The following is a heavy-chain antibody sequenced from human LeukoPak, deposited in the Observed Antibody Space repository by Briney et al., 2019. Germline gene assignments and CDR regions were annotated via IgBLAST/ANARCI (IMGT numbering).Heavy chain of an antibody. J-gene: IGHJ4*02. V-gene: IGHV1-2*02. CDR1: GYTFTGYY. CDR2: INPNSGGT. CDR3: AKSSGYYPNFDY. Sequence: ASVKVSCKASGYTFTGYYMHWVRQAPGQGLEWMGWINPNSGGTNYAQKFQGRVTMTRDTSTSTVYMELSSLRSEDTAVYYCAKSSGYYPNFDYWGQGTLVTVSS. D-gene: IGHD3-22*01.